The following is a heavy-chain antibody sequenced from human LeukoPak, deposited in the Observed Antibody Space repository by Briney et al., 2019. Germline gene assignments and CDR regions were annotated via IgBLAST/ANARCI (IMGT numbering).Heavy chain of an antibody. CDR3: ARLRGFGEDYFDY. Sequence: SETLSLTCTVSGGSISSYYWSWIRQPPGKGLEWIRYIYYSGSTNYNPSLKSRVTISVDTSKNQFSLKLGSVTAADTAVYYCARLRGFGEDYFDYWGQGTLVTVSS. CDR2: IYYSGST. J-gene: IGHJ4*02. V-gene: IGHV4-59*08. CDR1: GGSISSYY. D-gene: IGHD3-10*01.